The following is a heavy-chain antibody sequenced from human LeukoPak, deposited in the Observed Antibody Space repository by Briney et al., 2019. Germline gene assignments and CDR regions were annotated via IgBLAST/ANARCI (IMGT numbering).Heavy chain of an antibody. CDR1: GGSISSYY. CDR3: ARGPPDYSSSWHNWFDP. J-gene: IGHJ5*02. V-gene: IGHV4-59*01. D-gene: IGHD6-13*01. Sequence: SETLSLTCTVSGGSISSYYWSWIRQPPGKGLEWIGYIYYSGSTNYSPSLKSRVTISVDTSKNQFSLKLSSVTAADTAVYYCARGPPDYSSSWHNWFDPWGQGTLVTVSS. CDR2: IYYSGST.